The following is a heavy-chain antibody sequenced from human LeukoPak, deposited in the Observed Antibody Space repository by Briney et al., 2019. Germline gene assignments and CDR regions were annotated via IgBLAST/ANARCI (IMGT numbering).Heavy chain of an antibody. CDR3: ANYYDSSGYQHY. Sequence: PGGSLRLSCVASGFPFSSYWMTWVRQAPGKGLEWVSAISGSGGSTYYADSVKGRFTISRDNSKNTLYLQMNSLRAEDTAVYYCANYYDSSGYQHYWGQGTLVTVSS. CDR2: ISGSGGST. J-gene: IGHJ4*02. D-gene: IGHD3-22*01. CDR1: GFPFSSYW. V-gene: IGHV3-23*01.